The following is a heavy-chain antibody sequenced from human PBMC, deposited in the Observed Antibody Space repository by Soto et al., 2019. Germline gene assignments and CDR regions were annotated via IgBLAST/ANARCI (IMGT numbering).Heavy chain of an antibody. CDR1: GFTFSSYW. CDR3: AREGGFLARAIDY. V-gene: IGHV3-74*01. Sequence: PGGSLILSCAASGFTFSSYWMHWVRQAPGKGLVWVSRINSDGSSTSYADSVKGRFTISRDNAKNTLYLQMNSLRAEDTAVYYCAREGGFLARAIDYWGQGTLVTVSS. J-gene: IGHJ4*02. CDR2: INSDGSST. D-gene: IGHD3-3*01.